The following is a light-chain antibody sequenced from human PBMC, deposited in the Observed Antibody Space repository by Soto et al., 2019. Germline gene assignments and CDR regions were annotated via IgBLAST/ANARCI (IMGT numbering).Light chain of an antibody. Sequence: IAMTQSPDSLAVSLGERATVNCRSSQSVLHSSNNKNFLAWYQQKPEQPPKLLISWSSTRESGVPDRFSGSGSGTDFTLSSGSLQAEDVAVYYCQQFYSAPFTFGGGTKVEIK. V-gene: IGKV4-1*01. CDR1: QSVLHSSNNKNF. CDR3: QQFYSAPFT. J-gene: IGKJ4*01. CDR2: WSS.